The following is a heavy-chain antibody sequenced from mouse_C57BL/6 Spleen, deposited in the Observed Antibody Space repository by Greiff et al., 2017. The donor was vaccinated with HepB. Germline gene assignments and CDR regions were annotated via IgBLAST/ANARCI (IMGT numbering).Heavy chain of an antibody. CDR3: ARSGDIYGSSRGYYAMDY. V-gene: IGHV1-82*01. CDR1: GYAFSSSW. J-gene: IGHJ4*01. CDR2: IYPGDGDT. Sequence: VKLQESGPELVKPGASVKISCKASGYAFSSSWMNWVKQRPGKGLEWIGRIYPGDGDTNYNGKFKGKATLTADESSSTAYMQLSSLTSEDSAVYFCARSGDIYGSSRGYYAMDYWGQGTSVTVSS. D-gene: IGHD1-1*01.